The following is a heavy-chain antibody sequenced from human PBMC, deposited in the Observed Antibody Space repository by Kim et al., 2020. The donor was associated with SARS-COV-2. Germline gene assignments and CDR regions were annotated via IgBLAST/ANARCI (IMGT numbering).Heavy chain of an antibody. Sequence: SRSGNTTYYADSVQGRFTISRDNSKNTVYLQMSGLRVEDTAIYYCAQGFDFWGQGTVVTVSS. CDR3: AQGFDF. J-gene: IGHJ4*02. CDR2: SRSGNTT. V-gene: IGHV3-23*01.